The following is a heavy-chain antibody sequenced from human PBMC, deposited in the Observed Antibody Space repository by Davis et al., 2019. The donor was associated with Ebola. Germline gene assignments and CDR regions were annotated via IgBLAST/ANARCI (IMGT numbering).Heavy chain of an antibody. Sequence: SLKISCAASVFTFSDHYMDWVRPAPGKGLEWVGRTRNKANSYTTEYAASVKGRFTISRDDSKNSLYLQMNILKTEDTAVYYCAREEKTYYYGSGSYYGAFDYWGQGTLVTVSS. CDR3: AREEKTYYYGSGSYYGAFDY. D-gene: IGHD3-10*01. J-gene: IGHJ4*02. CDR1: VFTFSDHY. V-gene: IGHV3-72*01. CDR2: TRNKANSYTT.